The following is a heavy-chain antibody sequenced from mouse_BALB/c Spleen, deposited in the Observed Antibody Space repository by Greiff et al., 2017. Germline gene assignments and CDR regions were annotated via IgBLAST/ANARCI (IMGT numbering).Heavy chain of an antibody. CDR2: ISSGGGST. CDR1: GFAFSSYD. V-gene: IGHV5-12-1*01. D-gene: IGHD1-1*02. J-gene: IGHJ4*01. CDR3: ARHGGAMDY. Sequence: EVQRVESGGGLVQPGGSRKLSCAASGFAFSSYDMSWVRQTPEKRLEWVAYISSGGGSTYYPDTVKGRFTISRDNAKNTLYLQMSSLKSEDTAMYYCARHGGAMDYWGQGTSVTVSS.